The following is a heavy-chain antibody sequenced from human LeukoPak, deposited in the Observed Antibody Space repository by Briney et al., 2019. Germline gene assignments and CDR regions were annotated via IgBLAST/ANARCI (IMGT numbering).Heavy chain of an antibody. CDR3: AKAGRPPSSRYYYYYMDV. Sequence: PGGSLRLSCAASGFTFDDYAMHWVRQAPGKGLEWVSLISWDGGSTYYADSVKGRFTISRDNSKNSLYLRMNSLRAEDTALYYCAKAGRPPSSRYYYYYMDVWGKGTTVTVSS. CDR1: GFTFDDYA. CDR2: ISWDGGST. J-gene: IGHJ6*03. D-gene: IGHD3-10*01. V-gene: IGHV3-43D*04.